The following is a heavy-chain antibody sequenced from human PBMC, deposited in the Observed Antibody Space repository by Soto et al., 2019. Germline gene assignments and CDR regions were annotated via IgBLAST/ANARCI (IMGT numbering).Heavy chain of an antibody. Sequence: QITLKESGPTLVKPTQTLTLTCTFSGFSLSTSGVGVGWIRQPPRKALEWLALIYWDDDKRYSPSLKSRLTISKDTSKNQVVLTMTNMDPVDTAKYYCAHHGYYSYGLDVWGQGTTVTVSS. D-gene: IGHD2-8*01. J-gene: IGHJ6*02. CDR1: GFSLSTSGVG. V-gene: IGHV2-5*02. CDR2: IYWDDDK. CDR3: AHHGYYSYGLDV.